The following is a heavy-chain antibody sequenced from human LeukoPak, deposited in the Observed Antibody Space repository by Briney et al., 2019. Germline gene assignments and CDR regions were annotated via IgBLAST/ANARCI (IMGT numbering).Heavy chain of an antibody. J-gene: IGHJ5*02. CDR1: GFTFSSYS. CDR3: ARGEVVVVPAADGFDP. Sequence: GGSLRLSCAASGFTFSSYSMNWVRQAPGKGLEWVSSISSSSYIYYADSVKGRFTISRDNAKNSLYLQMNSLRAEDTAVYYCARGEVVVVPAADGFDPWGQGTLVTVSS. D-gene: IGHD2-2*01. V-gene: IGHV3-21*01. CDR2: ISSSSYI.